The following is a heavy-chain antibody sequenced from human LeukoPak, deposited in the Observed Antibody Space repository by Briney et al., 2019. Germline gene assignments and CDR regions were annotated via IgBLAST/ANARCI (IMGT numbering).Heavy chain of an antibody. V-gene: IGHV1-8*01. CDR2: MNPNSGNT. D-gene: IGHD3-3*01. Sequence: ASVKVSCKASGYTFTSYDINWVRQATGQGLEWMGWMNPNSGNTGYAQKFQGRVTMTRNTSISTAYMELSSLRSEDTAVYYCATANYDLWSGYSYNWFDPWGQGTLVTVSS. CDR3: ATANYDLWSGYSYNWFDP. J-gene: IGHJ5*02. CDR1: GYTFTSYD.